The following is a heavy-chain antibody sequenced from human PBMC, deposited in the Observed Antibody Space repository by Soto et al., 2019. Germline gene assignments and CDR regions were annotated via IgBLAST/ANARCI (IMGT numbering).Heavy chain of an antibody. Sequence: LSLTCGVSGASISRGGYYGSWIRQHPGRGLEWIGYIYYSGNTYYNPSLKSRVTISVDTSKNQFSLKLSAVTAADTAVYYCARGKVGATTDYFDYWGQGTLVTVS. CDR3: ARGKVGATTDYFDY. D-gene: IGHD1-26*01. CDR2: IYYSGNT. V-gene: IGHV4-31*11. CDR1: GASISRGGYY. J-gene: IGHJ4*02.